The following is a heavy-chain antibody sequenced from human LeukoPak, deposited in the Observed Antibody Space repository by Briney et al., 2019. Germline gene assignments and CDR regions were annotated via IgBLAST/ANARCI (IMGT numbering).Heavy chain of an antibody. V-gene: IGHV3-21*01. Sequence: GGSLRLSCAASGFTFSSYAMSWVRQAPGKGLEWVSSISSSSTYIYYADSVKGRFTISRDNAKNSLYLQMNSLRAEDTAVYYCARDKTIFGEVDPWGQGTLVTVSS. CDR2: ISSSSTYI. CDR3: ARDKTIFGEVDP. D-gene: IGHD3-3*01. J-gene: IGHJ5*02. CDR1: GFTFSSYA.